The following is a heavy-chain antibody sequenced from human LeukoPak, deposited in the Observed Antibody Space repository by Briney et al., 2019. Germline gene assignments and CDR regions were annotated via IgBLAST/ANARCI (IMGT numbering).Heavy chain of an antibody. J-gene: IGHJ3*01. V-gene: IGHV3-30*03. CDR3: VRDNWGTPNGIDGFDV. Sequence: GRSLRLSCAASGFTFSRFGMHWVRQAPGKGLEWVAVISYDGSNKYYTDSVKGRFTISRDNSKNTLDLQMNSLRAEDTAVYYCVRDNWGTPNGIDGFDVWGQGTMVTVSS. D-gene: IGHD7-27*01. CDR2: ISYDGSNK. CDR1: GFTFSRFG.